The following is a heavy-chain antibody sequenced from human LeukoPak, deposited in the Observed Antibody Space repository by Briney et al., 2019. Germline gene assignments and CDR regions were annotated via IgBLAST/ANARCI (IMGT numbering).Heavy chain of an antibody. D-gene: IGHD4/OR15-4a*01. CDR1: GGTFSSYA. CDR2: IIPIFGTA. Sequence: SVRVSCKASGGTFSSYAISWVRQAPGQGLEWMGRIIPIFGTANYAQKFQGRVTITTDESTSTAYMELSSLRSEDTAVYYCARSMVASYYFDYWGQGTLVTVSS. V-gene: IGHV1-69*05. J-gene: IGHJ4*02. CDR3: ARSMVASYYFDY.